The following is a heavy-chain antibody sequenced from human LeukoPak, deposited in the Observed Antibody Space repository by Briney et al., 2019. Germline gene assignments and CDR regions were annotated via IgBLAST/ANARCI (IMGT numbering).Heavy chain of an antibody. J-gene: IGHJ4*02. V-gene: IGHV3-48*03. CDR3: ARVVSTGNDFDS. CDR1: GFLFSSYE. D-gene: IGHD5/OR15-5a*01. CDR2: ISSRSRTI. Sequence: PGGSLRLSCAASGFLFSSYEMNWVRRAPGKGLKWVSYISSRSRTIDYADSVKGRFTISRDNAKNSLYLQMDSLRTEDTALYCCARVVSTGNDFDSWGQGTLVTVSS.